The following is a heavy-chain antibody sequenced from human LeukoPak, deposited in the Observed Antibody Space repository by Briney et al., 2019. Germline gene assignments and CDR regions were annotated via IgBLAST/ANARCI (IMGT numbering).Heavy chain of an antibody. Sequence: SVKVSCKASGGAFSSYAVSWVRQAPGQGLEWMGRIIPILGIANYAQKFQGRVTITADKSTSTAYMELSSLRSEDTAVYYCARDFINSSSSPFDYWGQGTLVTASS. D-gene: IGHD6-6*01. CDR2: IIPILGIA. V-gene: IGHV1-69*04. CDR1: GGAFSSYA. CDR3: ARDFINSSSSPFDY. J-gene: IGHJ4*02.